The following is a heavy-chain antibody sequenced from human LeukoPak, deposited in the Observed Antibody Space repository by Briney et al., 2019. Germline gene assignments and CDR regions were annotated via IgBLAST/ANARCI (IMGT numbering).Heavy chain of an antibody. V-gene: IGHV3-30-3*01. CDR2: ISYDGSNK. J-gene: IGHJ4*02. CDR1: GFTFSSYA. D-gene: IGHD6-13*01. CDR3: ARAWSGYSSTTGGY. Sequence: GGSLRLSCAASGFTFSSYAMHWVRQAPGKGLEWVAVISYDGSNKYYADSVKGRFTISRDNSKNTLYLQMNSLRADDTAAYYCARAWSGYSSTTGGYWGQGTLVTVSS.